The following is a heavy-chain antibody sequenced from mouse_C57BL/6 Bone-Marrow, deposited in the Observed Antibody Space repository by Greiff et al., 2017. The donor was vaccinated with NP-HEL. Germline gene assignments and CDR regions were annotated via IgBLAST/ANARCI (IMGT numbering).Heavy chain of an antibody. CDR1: GYTFTDYN. CDR2: INPNNGGT. V-gene: IGHV1-18*01. D-gene: IGHD6-5*01. CDR3: ARLMRPIVYYFDY. J-gene: IGHJ2*01. Sequence: EVKLQESGPELVKPGASVKIPCKASGYTFTDYNMDWVKQSHGKSLEWIGDINPNNGGTIYNQKFKGKATLTVDKSSSTAYMELRSLTSEDTAVYYCARLMRPIVYYFDYWGQGTTLTVSS.